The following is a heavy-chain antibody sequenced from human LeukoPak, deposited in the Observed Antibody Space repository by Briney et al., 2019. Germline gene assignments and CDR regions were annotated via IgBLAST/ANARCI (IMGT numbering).Heavy chain of an antibody. CDR1: GVTISNSSYY. J-gene: IGHJ4*02. D-gene: IGHD3-22*01. CDR3: ARHNLYYDSGGDYV. Sequence: PSETLSLTCTVSGVTISNSSYYWGWIRQPPGKGLEWIGSISYSGNTYYNPYNPSLESRVTISEDTFKNQFYLRLSSVTAADKAVNYCARHNLYYDSGGDYVWGQGTLVTVSS. V-gene: IGHV4-39*01. CDR2: ISYSGNT.